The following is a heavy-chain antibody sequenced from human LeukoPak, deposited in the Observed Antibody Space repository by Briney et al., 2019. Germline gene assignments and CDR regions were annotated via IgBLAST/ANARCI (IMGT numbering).Heavy chain of an antibody. D-gene: IGHD4-23*01. CDR3: AKGQVVTPGGLYGMDV. V-gene: IGHV3-30*18. J-gene: IGHJ6*02. CDR2: ISYDGSNK. Sequence: GGSLRLSCIASGFTLSNYWMTWVRQAPGKGLEWVAVISYDGSNKYYADSVKGRFTISRDNSKNTLYLQMNSLRAEDTAVYYCAKGQVVTPGGLYGMDVWGQGTTVTVSS. CDR1: GFTLSNYW.